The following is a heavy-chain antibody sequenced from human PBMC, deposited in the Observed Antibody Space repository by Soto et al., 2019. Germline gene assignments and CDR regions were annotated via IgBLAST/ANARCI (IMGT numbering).Heavy chain of an antibody. D-gene: IGHD3-10*01. CDR2: IIPIFGTA. Sequence: VASVKVSCKASGGTFSSYAISWVRQAPGQGLEWMGGIIPIFGTANYAQKFQGRVTITADESTSTAYMELSSLRSEDTAVYYCARDIETSGYYYGMDVWGQGTTVTVSS. CDR3: ARDIETSGYYYGMDV. CDR1: GGTFSSYA. J-gene: IGHJ6*02. V-gene: IGHV1-69*13.